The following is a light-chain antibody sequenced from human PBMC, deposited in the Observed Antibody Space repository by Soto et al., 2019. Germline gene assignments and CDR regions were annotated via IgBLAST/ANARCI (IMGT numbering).Light chain of an antibody. Sequence: EIVMTQSPATLSVSPGERATVSCRASQSVSSNLAWYQQKPGQAPRLLIYGASTRATGIPARFTGSGSGTEFTLTIGGLQSEDFAVYYCQQYNNWRRTFGQGTKLEIK. CDR3: QQYNNWRRT. CDR1: QSVSSN. J-gene: IGKJ2*01. CDR2: GAS. V-gene: IGKV3-15*01.